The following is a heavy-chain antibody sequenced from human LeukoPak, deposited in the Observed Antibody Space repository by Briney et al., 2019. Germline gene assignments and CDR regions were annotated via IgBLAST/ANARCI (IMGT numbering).Heavy chain of an antibody. Sequence: SETLSLTCTVSGGSISSYYWGWIRQPPGKGLEWIGSIYYSGSTYYNPSLKSRVTMSVDTSKNQFSLKLSSVTAADTAVYYCARQSVFGFGELFPFDPWGQGTLVTVSS. J-gene: IGHJ5*02. D-gene: IGHD3-10*01. CDR3: ARQSVFGFGELFPFDP. CDR2: IYYSGST. V-gene: IGHV4-39*01. CDR1: GGSISSYY.